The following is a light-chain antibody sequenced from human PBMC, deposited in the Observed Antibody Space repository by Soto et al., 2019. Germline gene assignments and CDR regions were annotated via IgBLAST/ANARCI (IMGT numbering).Light chain of an antibody. J-gene: IGKJ5*01. CDR2: GTS. V-gene: IGKV3-11*01. Sequence: EIVLTQSPDTLSLSPGERVTLSCRASQNIYNYLAWYQQKRGQAPRFLMYGTSNRATGIPARFSGSGSGTEYTLTISSLEPEDFAVYYCQQHSNWPVTFGQGTRLEIK. CDR3: QQHSNWPVT. CDR1: QNIYNY.